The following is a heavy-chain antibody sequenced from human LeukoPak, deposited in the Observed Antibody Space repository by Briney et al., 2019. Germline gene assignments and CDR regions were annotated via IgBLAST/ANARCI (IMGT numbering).Heavy chain of an antibody. D-gene: IGHD3-22*01. CDR2: INPNSGGT. V-gene: IGHV1-2*02. CDR3: ARIRYYYDSSGYYGW. J-gene: IGHJ4*02. CDR1: GYTFTGYY. Sequence: ASVKVSCKASGYTFTGYYMHWVRQAPGHGLEWMGWINPNSGGTNYAQKFQGRVTMTRDTSISTAYMELSRLRSDDTAVYYCARIRYYYDSSGYYGWWGQGTLVTVSS.